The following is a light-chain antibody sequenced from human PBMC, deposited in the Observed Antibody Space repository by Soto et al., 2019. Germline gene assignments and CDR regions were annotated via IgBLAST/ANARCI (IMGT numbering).Light chain of an antibody. CDR1: QSISSAF. CDR2: STS. Sequence: EIVLTQSPGTLSLSLGERATLSCRASQSISSAFFAWYQQKPGLPPRLLIYSTSSRASGVPDRFSGSGSGTDSTLTISRVEPEDSAVYYCQQYSPSPSYTFGQGTKLAIK. V-gene: IGKV3-20*01. CDR3: QQYSPSPSYT. J-gene: IGKJ2*01.